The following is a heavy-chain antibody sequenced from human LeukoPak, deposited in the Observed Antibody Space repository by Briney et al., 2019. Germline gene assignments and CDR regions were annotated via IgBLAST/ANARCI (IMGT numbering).Heavy chain of an antibody. Sequence: PGGSLRLSCAASGFTFSSYSMNWVRQAPGKGLEWVSSISSSSSYIYYADSVKGRFTISRDNAKNSLYLQMNSLRAEDTAVYYCARGRLTMIVVVAYDYWGQGTLVTVSS. CDR2: ISSSSSYI. J-gene: IGHJ4*02. CDR3: ARGRLTMIVVVAYDY. D-gene: IGHD3-22*01. CDR1: GFTFSSYS. V-gene: IGHV3-21*01.